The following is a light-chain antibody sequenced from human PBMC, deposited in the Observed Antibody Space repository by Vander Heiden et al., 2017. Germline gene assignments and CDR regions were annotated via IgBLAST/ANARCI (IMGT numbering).Light chain of an antibody. Sequence: QSVLTSPPSVSGAPGQRVTSSCTGSSSNIGAGSDVHWYQHLPGPAPKLLICATTNRPSGVPDRFSGSKSGTSASLAITGLQAEDEADYYCQSYDSRGFVFGTGTKVAVL. V-gene: IGLV1-40*01. J-gene: IGLJ1*01. CDR1: SSNIGAGSD. CDR3: QSYDSRGFV. CDR2: ATT.